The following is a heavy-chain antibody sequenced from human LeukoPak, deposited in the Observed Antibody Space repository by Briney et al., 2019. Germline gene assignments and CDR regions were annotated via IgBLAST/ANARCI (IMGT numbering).Heavy chain of an antibody. CDR1: GYTFTSYA. CDR3: ARGVEIYSYGSEGLYYYYYMDV. Sequence: ASVKVSCKASGYTFTSYAMNWVRQAPGQGLEWMGWINTNTGNPTYAQGFTGRFVFSLDTSVSTAYLQISSLKAEDTAVYYCARGVEIYSYGSEGLYYYYYMDVWGKGTTVTVSS. D-gene: IGHD5-18*01. J-gene: IGHJ6*03. V-gene: IGHV7-4-1*02. CDR2: INTNTGNP.